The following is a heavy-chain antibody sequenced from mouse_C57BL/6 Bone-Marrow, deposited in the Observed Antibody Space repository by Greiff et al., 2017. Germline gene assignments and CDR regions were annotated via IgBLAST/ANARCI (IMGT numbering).Heavy chain of an antibody. J-gene: IGHJ4*01. CDR3: ARRGFYYDYDENAMDY. CDR2: INPNNGGT. D-gene: IGHD2-4*01. CDR1: GYTFTDYN. Sequence: EVQLQESGPELVKPGASVKMSCKASGYTFTDYNMHWVKQSHGKSLEWIGYINPNNGGTSYNQKFKGKATLTVNKSSSTTYMELRSLPSEDSAVYYCARRGFYYDYDENAMDYWGQGTSVTVSS. V-gene: IGHV1-22*01.